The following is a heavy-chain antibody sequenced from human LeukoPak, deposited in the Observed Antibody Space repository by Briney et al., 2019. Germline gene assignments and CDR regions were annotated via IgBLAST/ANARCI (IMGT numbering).Heavy chain of an antibody. CDR2: ISSSGSTI. Sequence: GGSLRLSCAASGFTFSSYEMNGVRQAPGKGVEGVSYISSSGSTIYYADSVKGRFTISRDNAKNSLYLQVNSLRADDTALYYCARAGMDSRGYYQCFDDWGQGTLVTVSS. CDR3: ARAGMDSRGYYQCFDD. CDR1: GFTFSSYE. J-gene: IGHJ4*02. D-gene: IGHD3-22*01. V-gene: IGHV3-48*03.